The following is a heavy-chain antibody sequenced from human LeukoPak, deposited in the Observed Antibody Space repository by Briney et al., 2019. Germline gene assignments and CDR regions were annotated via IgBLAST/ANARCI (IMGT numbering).Heavy chain of an antibody. D-gene: IGHD2-15*01. CDR3: ARHVVYCSGGSCYYYYMDV. CDR2: INHSGST. V-gene: IGHV4-34*01. J-gene: IGHJ6*03. CDR1: GGSFSGYY. Sequence: SETLSLTCAVYGGSFSGYYWSWIRQPPGKGLEWIGEINHSGSTNYNPSLKSRVTISVDTSKNQFSLKLSSVTAADTAVYYCARHVVYCSGGSCYYYYMDVWGKGTTVTLSS.